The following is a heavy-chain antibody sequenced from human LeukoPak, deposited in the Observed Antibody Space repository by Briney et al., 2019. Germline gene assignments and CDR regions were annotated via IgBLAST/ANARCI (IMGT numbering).Heavy chain of an antibody. Sequence: GRSLRLSCAASGFTFDDYAMHWVRQAPGKGLEWVSGISWNSGSIGYADSVEGRFTISRDNAKNSLYLQMNSLRAEDTALYYCAKGGDTAMVLSSFDYWGQGTLVTVSS. CDR1: GFTFDDYA. V-gene: IGHV3-9*01. CDR2: ISWNSGSI. D-gene: IGHD5-18*01. CDR3: AKGGDTAMVLSSFDY. J-gene: IGHJ4*02.